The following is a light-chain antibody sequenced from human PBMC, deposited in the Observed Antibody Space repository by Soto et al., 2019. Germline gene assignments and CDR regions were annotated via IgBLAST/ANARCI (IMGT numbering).Light chain of an antibody. Sequence: QSALTQPDSVSGSPGQSITISCTGTSSDFGGYNYVSWYQQHPGKAPKLMIYDVSNRPTWVSNRSSGSTSGNTTSLTISGLQAEDEAYYYCSSSTSSSTFYVCGTGTKVTVL. J-gene: IGLJ1*01. CDR1: SSDFGGYNY. CDR3: SSSTSSSTFYV. CDR2: DVS. V-gene: IGLV2-14*01.